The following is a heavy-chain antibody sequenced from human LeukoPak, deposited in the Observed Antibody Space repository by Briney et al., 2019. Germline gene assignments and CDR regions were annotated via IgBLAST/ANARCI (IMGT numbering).Heavy chain of an antibody. D-gene: IGHD3-16*01. Sequence: SETLSLTCTVSGGSTSSGGYYWSWIRQHPGKGLEWIGYIYYSGSTYYNPSLKSRVTISVDTSKNQFSLKLSSVTAADTAVYYCARDPGGYYYMDVWGKGTTVTVSS. CDR2: IYYSGST. V-gene: IGHV4-31*03. CDR3: ARDPGGYYYMDV. CDR1: GGSTSSGGYY. J-gene: IGHJ6*03.